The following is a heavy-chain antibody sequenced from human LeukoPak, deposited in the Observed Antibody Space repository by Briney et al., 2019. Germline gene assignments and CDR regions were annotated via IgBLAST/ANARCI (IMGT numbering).Heavy chain of an antibody. CDR3: AREKSPPPGHYYGMDV. CDR1: GGSISSGNYY. J-gene: IGHJ6*02. CDR2: IYYSGST. V-gene: IGHV4-30-4*01. Sequence: SQTLSLTRTVSGGSISSGNYYWSWIRQPPGKGLEWIGYIYYSGSTYYNVSLKSRVTISLDMSKNQFSLKLSSVSAADTAVYYCAREKSPPPGHYYGMDVWGQGTTVTVSS.